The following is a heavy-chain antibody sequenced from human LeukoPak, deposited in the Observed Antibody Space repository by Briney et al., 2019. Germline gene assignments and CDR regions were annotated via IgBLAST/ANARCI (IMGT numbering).Heavy chain of an antibody. V-gene: IGHV3-30-3*01. J-gene: IGHJ4*02. CDR1: GFTFSSYA. D-gene: IGHD2-15*01. CDR3: ARVSYCSGGSCSREIDY. Sequence: GGSLRLSCAASGFTFSSYAMSWVRQAPGKGLEWVAVISYDGSNKYYAGSVKGRFTISRDNSKNTLYLQMNSLRAEDTAVYYCARVSYCSGGSCSREIDYWGQGTLVTVSS. CDR2: ISYDGSNK.